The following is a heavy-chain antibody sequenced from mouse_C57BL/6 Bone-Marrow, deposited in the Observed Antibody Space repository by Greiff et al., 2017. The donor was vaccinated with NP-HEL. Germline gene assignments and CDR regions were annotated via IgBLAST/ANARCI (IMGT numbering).Heavy chain of an antibody. CDR1: GYTFTSYW. Sequence: QVQLQQPGAELVKPGASVKVSCKASGYTFTSYWMHWVKQRPGQGLEWIGRIHPSDSDTNYNQKFKGKATLTVDKSSSTAYMQRSSLTSEDSAVYYCATYYYGSSYWYFDVWGTATTVTVSS. CDR2: IHPSDSDT. CDR3: ATYYYGSSYWYFDV. J-gene: IGHJ1*03. V-gene: IGHV1-74*01. D-gene: IGHD1-1*01.